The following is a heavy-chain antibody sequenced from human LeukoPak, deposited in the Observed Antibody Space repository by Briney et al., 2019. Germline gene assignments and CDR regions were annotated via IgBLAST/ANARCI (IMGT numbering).Heavy chain of an antibody. J-gene: IGHJ4*02. CDR3: AKVGGGCSSTSCYFDYFDY. CDR2: ISGSGGST. Sequence: PGGSLRLSCAASGFTFSSYAMSWVRQAPGKGLEWVSAISGSGGSTSYADSVQGRFTISRDNSKNTLYLQMNSLRAEDTAVYYCAKVGGGCSSTSCYFDYFDYWGQGTLVTVSS. CDR1: GFTFSSYA. V-gene: IGHV3-23*01. D-gene: IGHD2-2*01.